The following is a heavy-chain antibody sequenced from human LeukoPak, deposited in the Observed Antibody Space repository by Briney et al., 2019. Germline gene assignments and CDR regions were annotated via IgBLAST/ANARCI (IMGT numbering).Heavy chain of an antibody. V-gene: IGHV1-2*06. CDR3: ARGVLGYYYYMDV. Sequence: ASVKVSCKASGYTFTGYYMHWVRQAPGQGLEWMGRINPNSGGTNYAQKFQGRVTMARDTSISTAYMELSRLRSDDTAVYYCARGVLGYYYYMDVWGKGTTVTVSS. CDR1: GYTFTGYY. J-gene: IGHJ6*03. CDR2: INPNSGGT. D-gene: IGHD3-16*01.